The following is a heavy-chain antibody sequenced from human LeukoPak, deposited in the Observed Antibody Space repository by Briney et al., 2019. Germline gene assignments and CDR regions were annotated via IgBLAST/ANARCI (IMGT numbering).Heavy chain of an antibody. J-gene: IGHJ4*02. Sequence: GGSLRLSCAASGFTFSSYSMNWVRQAPGKGLEWVSSISSSSSYIYYADSVKGRFTISRDNAKNSLYLQMNSLRAEDTAVYYCARGGYQGLRYFDPHEIFDYWGQGTLVTVSS. CDR2: ISSSSSYI. D-gene: IGHD3-9*01. V-gene: IGHV3-21*01. CDR3: ARGGYQGLRYFDPHEIFDY. CDR1: GFTFSSYS.